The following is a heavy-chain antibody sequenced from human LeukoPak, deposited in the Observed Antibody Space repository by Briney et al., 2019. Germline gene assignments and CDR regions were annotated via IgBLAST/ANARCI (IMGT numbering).Heavy chain of an antibody. CDR3: ARGTALPGVDY. V-gene: IGHV3-7*01. Sequence: GGSLRLSCAASGFTFSNSWMNWFRQAPGRLEWVANVNHDGSEKNYVDSVEGRFTITRDNTKKSLYLQMNSLGAEDTAVYYCARGTALPGVDYWGQGTLVTVSS. CDR2: VNHDGSEK. J-gene: IGHJ4*02. CDR1: GFTFSNSW. D-gene: IGHD3-10*01.